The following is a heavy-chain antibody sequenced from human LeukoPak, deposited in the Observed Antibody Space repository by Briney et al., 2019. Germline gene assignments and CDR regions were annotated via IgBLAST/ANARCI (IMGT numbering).Heavy chain of an antibody. Sequence: GGSLRLSCAASGFTFSSYGMHWVRQAPGKGLEWVAVISYDGSNKYYADSVKGRFTISRDNSKNTLYLQMNSLRAEDTAVYYCAKDGLPVLLWFGELAAFDIWGQGTMVTVSS. CDR1: GFTFSSYG. CDR2: ISYDGSNK. V-gene: IGHV3-30*18. D-gene: IGHD3-10*01. J-gene: IGHJ3*02. CDR3: AKDGLPVLLWFGELAAFDI.